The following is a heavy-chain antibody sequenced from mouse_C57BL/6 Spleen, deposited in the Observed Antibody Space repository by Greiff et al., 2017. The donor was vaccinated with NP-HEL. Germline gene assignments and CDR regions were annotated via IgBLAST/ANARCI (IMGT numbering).Heavy chain of an antibody. J-gene: IGHJ4*01. D-gene: IGHD4-1*01. V-gene: IGHV5-17*01. CDR1: GFTFSDYG. Sequence: DVHLVESGGGLVKPGGSLKLSCAASGFTFSDYGMHWVRQAPEKGLEWVAYISSGSSTIYYADTVKGRFTISRDNAKNTLFLQMTSLRSEDTAMYYCSRINWGYYAMDYWGQGTSVTVSS. CDR2: ISSGSSTI. CDR3: SRINWGYYAMDY.